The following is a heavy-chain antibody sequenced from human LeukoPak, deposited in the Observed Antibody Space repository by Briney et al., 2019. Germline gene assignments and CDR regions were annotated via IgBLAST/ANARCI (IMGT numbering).Heavy chain of an antibody. J-gene: IGHJ4*02. V-gene: IGHV3-7*05. D-gene: IGHD3-9*01. CDR1: GFTFSSYW. Sequence: VGSLRLSCAASGFTFSSYWMSWVRQAPGKGLEWVANIKQDGSEKYYVDSVKGRFTISRDNAKNSLYLQMNSLRAEDTAVYYCASEGYYDILTGYYYWGQGTLVTVSS. CDR2: IKQDGSEK. CDR3: ASEGYYDILTGYYY.